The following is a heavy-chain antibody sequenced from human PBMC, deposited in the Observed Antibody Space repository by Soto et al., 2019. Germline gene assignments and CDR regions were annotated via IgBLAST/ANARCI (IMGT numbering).Heavy chain of an antibody. CDR3: TTGLYGSGSSGGMDV. D-gene: IGHD3-10*01. CDR1: GFTFSNAW. Sequence: EVQLVESGGGLVKPGGSLRLSCTASGFTFSNAWMSWVRQAPGKGLEWVGRIKRKTDGGTTDYAAPVKGRFTISRDDSKNTLYLLMNSLKTEDTAVYYCTTGLYGSGSSGGMDVW. V-gene: IGHV3-15*01. J-gene: IGHJ6*01. CDR2: IKRKTDGGTT.